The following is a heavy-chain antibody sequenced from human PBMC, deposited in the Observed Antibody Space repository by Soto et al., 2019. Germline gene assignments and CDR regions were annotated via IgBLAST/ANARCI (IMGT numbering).Heavy chain of an antibody. J-gene: IGHJ3*02. CDR1: GFTFSGYG. CDR2: IWYDGSNK. V-gene: IGHV3-33*01. CDR3: ARDRWATVTSHAFDI. Sequence: GGSLRLSCAASGFTFSGYGMHWVRQAPGKGLEWVAVIWYDGSNKYYTDSVKGRFTISRDNSKNTLYLQMNSLRAEDTAVYYCARDRWATVTSHAFDIWGQGTMVTVSS. D-gene: IGHD4-17*01.